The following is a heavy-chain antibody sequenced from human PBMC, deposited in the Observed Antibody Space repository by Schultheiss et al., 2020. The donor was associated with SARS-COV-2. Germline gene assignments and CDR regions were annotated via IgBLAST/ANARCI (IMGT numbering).Heavy chain of an antibody. CDR2: IYTSGST. J-gene: IGHJ4*02. CDR1: GGSFSGYY. D-gene: IGHD6-19*01. V-gene: IGHV4-59*10. CDR3: ARAPYSSGWYRFDY. Sequence: SETLSLTCAVYGGSFSGYYWSWIRQPPGKGLEWIGRIYTSGSTNYNPSLKSRVTISVDTSKNQFSLKLSSVTAADTAVYYCARAPYSSGWYRFDYWGQGTLVTVSS.